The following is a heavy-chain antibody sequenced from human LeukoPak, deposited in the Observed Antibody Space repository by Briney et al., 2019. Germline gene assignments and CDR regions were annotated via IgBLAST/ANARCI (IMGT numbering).Heavy chain of an antibody. J-gene: IGHJ5*02. Sequence: GESLKISCKGSGYSFTSYWIGWVRQMPGKGLEWMGIIYPGDSDTRYSPSFQGQVTISANKSISTAYLQWSSLKASDTAMYYCARSARFWSGYYTGIRWFDPWGQGTLVTVSS. CDR1: GYSFTSYW. CDR2: IYPGDSDT. D-gene: IGHD3-3*01. CDR3: ARSARFWSGYYTGIRWFDP. V-gene: IGHV5-51*01.